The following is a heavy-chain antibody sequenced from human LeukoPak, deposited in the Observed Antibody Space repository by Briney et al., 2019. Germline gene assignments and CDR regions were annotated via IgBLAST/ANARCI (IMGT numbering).Heavy chain of an antibody. CDR3: ARDWGYSGPVGYYGMDV. Sequence: GGSLRLSCAASGFTFSSYAMSWVRQAPGKGLEWVSAISGSGGSTYYADSVKGRFTISRDNSKNTLYLQMNSLRAEDTAVHYCARDWGYSGPVGYYGMDVWGQGTTVTVSS. CDR1: GFTFSSYA. D-gene: IGHD5-12*01. CDR2: ISGSGGST. V-gene: IGHV3-23*01. J-gene: IGHJ6*02.